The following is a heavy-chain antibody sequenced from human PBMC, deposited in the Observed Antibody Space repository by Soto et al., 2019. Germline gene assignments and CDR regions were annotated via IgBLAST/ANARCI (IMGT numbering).Heavy chain of an antibody. CDR2: IYYSGST. D-gene: IGHD5-18*01. J-gene: IGHJ4*02. Sequence: PSETLSLTXTVSGGSISSGGYYWSWIRQHPGKGLEWIGYIYYSGSTYYNPSLKSRVTISVDTSKNQFSLKLSSVTAADTAVYYCAMHGNTAMVTFYFDYWGQGTLVTVSS. V-gene: IGHV4-31*02. CDR1: GGSISSGGYY. CDR3: AMHGNTAMVTFYFDY.